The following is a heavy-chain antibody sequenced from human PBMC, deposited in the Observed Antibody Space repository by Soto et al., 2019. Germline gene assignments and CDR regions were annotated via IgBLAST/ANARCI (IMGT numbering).Heavy chain of an antibody. CDR2: IYYSGST. CDR3: ARDTTYQLPQT. Sequence: PSETLSLTCTVSGGSISSGGYYWSWIRQHPGKGLEGIGYIYYSGSTYYNPSLKSRVTISVDTSKNQFSLKLSSVTAADTAVYYCARDTTYQLPQTWGQGTLVTVSS. V-gene: IGHV4-31*03. D-gene: IGHD2-2*01. CDR1: GGSISSGGYY. J-gene: IGHJ5*02.